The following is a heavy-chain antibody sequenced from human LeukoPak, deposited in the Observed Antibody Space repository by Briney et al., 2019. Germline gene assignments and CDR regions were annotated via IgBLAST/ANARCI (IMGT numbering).Heavy chain of an antibody. CDR2: IYHSGST. CDR3: VTSIAVAGTLDY. D-gene: IGHD6-19*01. Sequence: PSETLSLTCAVSGYSISSGYYWGWIRQPPGRGLEWIGSIYHSGSTYYNPSLKSRVTISVDTSKNQFSLKLSSVTAADTAVYYCVTSIAVAGTLDYWGQGTLVTVSS. CDR1: GYSISSGYY. V-gene: IGHV4-38-2*01. J-gene: IGHJ4*02.